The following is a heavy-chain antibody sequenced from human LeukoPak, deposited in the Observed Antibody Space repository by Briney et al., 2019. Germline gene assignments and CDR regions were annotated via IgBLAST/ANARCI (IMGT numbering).Heavy chain of an antibody. J-gene: IGHJ4*02. CDR1: GFAFSSYW. Sequence: GGSLRLSCAASGFAFSSYWMHWVRQAPGKGLVWVSHIRSDGSSTNYADSVKGRFTISRDNAKSTLYLQMNSLRAGDTAVYYCARASGSGSHYPFDYWGQGTLVTVSS. CDR2: IRSDGSST. V-gene: IGHV3-74*01. CDR3: ARASGSGSHYPFDY. D-gene: IGHD3-10*01.